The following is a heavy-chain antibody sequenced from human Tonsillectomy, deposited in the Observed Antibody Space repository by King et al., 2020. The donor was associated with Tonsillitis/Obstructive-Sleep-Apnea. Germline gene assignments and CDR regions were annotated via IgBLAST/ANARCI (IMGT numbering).Heavy chain of an antibody. CDR2: IYYSGST. V-gene: IGHV4-39*01. CDR1: GGSISSSSYY. D-gene: IGHD3-3*01. CDR3: ARGAYYDFWSGYYSDAFDI. J-gene: IGHJ3*02. Sequence: QLQESGPGLVKPSETLSLTCTVSGGSISSSSYYWGWIRQPPGKGLEWIGSIYYSGSTYYNPSLKSRVTISVDKSKNQFSLKLSSVTAADTAVYYCARGAYYDFWSGYYSDAFDIWGQGTMVTVSS.